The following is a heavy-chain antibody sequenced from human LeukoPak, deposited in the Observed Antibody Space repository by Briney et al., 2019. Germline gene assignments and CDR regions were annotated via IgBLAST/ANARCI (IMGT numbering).Heavy chain of an antibody. J-gene: IGHJ2*01. CDR2: ISYSGTT. V-gene: IGHV4-31*03. CDR1: GDSISSGGYY. CDR3: ASHRTGKYYWYFDL. Sequence: SQTLSLICSVSGDSISSGGYYWSWIRQHPGKGLEWIGYISYSGTTSYNASLKSRLTILLDTSKNQFSLNLNSVTAADTAVYYCASHRTGKYYWYFDLWGRGTLVTVSS. D-gene: IGHD1-1*01.